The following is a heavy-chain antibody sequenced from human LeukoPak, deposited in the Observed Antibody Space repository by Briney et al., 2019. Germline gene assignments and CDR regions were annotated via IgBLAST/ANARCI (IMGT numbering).Heavy chain of an antibody. CDR1: GGSISSSSYY. CDR3: ARSWQRSGYLNWFDP. Sequence: SETLSLTCTVSGGSISSSSYYWGWIRQPPGKGLEWIGSIYYSGSTYYNPSPKSRVTISVDTSKNQFSLKLSSVTAADTAVYYCARSWQRSGYLNWFDPWGQGTLVSVSS. D-gene: IGHD3-22*01. J-gene: IGHJ5*02. V-gene: IGHV4-39*01. CDR2: IYYSGST.